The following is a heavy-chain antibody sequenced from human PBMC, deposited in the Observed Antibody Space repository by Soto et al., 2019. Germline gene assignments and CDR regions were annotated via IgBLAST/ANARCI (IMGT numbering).Heavy chain of an antibody. V-gene: IGHV4-4*07. CDR1: GGSISSYY. Sequence: SETLSLTCTVSGGSISSYYWNWIRQPAGKGLEWIGRIYSRGSTKYNPSLKSRVTMSIDTSKNQFSLKLRSVTAADTAVYYCLRDGGPTGYYVMDVWGQGTTVTVPS. D-gene: IGHD3-16*01. CDR3: LRDGGPTGYYVMDV. J-gene: IGHJ6*02. CDR2: IYSRGST.